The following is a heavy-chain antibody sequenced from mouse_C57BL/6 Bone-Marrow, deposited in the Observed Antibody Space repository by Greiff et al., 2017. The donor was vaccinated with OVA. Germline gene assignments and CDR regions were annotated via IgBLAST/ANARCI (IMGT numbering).Heavy chain of an antibody. J-gene: IGHJ2*01. CDR3: AREEGFDFDY. Sequence: VQLQQSGAELAKPGASVKLSCKASGYTFTSYWMHWVKQRPGKGLEWLGYINPSSGYTKYNQKVKTKATLTADKYSSTVYMQRSSRTYEDSAVYYCAREEGFDFDYWCQGTTLTVAS. CDR1: GYTFTSYW. CDR2: INPSSGYT. V-gene: IGHV1-7*01.